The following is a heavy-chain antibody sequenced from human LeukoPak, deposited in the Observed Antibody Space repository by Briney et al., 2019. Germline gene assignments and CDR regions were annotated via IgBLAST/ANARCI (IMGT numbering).Heavy chain of an antibody. CDR3: ARMGSSSSSY. CDR1: GFAFSGYW. D-gene: IGHD6-6*01. CDR2: INQDGSET. V-gene: IGHV3-7*01. Sequence: GGSLRLSCAASGFAFSGYWMSWVRQAPGKGLEWVANINQDGSETYYVDSVKGRCTISRDNTKNSLYLQMNSLRAEDTAVYYCARMGSSSSSYRGQGTLVTVSS. J-gene: IGHJ4*02.